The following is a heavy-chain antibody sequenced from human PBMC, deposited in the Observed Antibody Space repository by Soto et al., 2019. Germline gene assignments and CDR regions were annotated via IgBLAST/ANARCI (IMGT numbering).Heavy chain of an antibody. CDR2: INHSGST. CDR1: GLSFSGYY. J-gene: IGHJ4*02. Sequence: PSETLSLTCAVYGLSFSGYYWSWIRQPPGKGLEWIGEINHSGSTNYNPSLKSRGTISVDTSKNEFSLKLSYVTAADTGVYYWARLWEYYDYVWGSYRSGPRFDYWGQGTLVTVSS. D-gene: IGHD3-16*02. V-gene: IGHV4-34*01. CDR3: ARLWEYYDYVWGSYRSGPRFDY.